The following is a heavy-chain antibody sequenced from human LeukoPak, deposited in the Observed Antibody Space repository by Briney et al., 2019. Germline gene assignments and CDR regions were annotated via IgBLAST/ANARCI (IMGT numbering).Heavy chain of an antibody. CDR1: GGSISSYY. CDR2: INYSGST. Sequence: PSETLSLTCTVSGGSISSYYWSWIRQPPGKGLEWIGYINYSGSTTYNTSLKSRVAISVDTSKNQFSLKLSSVTAADTAVYYCARGIMMVGPWGQGTLVTVSS. J-gene: IGHJ5*02. CDR3: ARGIMMVGP. V-gene: IGHV4-59*01. D-gene: IGHD3-16*01.